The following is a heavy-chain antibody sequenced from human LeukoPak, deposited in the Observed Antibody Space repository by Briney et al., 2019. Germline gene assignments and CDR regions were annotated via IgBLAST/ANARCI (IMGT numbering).Heavy chain of an antibody. CDR1: GFTFSSYA. Sequence: PGGSLRLSCAASGFTFSSYAMSWVRQAPGKGLEWVSAISGSGGSTYYADSVKGRFTISRDNSKNTLYLQMNSLRAEDTAVYYCAKVWWRATYYYDTYTSWGQGTLVTVSS. V-gene: IGHV3-23*01. J-gene: IGHJ4*02. CDR2: ISGSGGST. D-gene: IGHD3-22*01. CDR3: AKVWWRATYYYDTYTS.